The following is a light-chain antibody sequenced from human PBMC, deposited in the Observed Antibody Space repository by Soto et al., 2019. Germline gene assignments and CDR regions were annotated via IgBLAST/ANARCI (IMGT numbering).Light chain of an antibody. V-gene: IGLV2-14*01. Sequence: QSALTQPASVSGSPGQSITISCTGTSSDVGGYNYVSWYQQHTGKAPKFMIYEVSNRPSGVSNRFSGSKSGNTASLTISGLQAEDEADYYCSSYTSSSTLVFGTGTKLTVL. CDR1: SSDVGGYNY. CDR3: SSYTSSSTLV. J-gene: IGLJ1*01. CDR2: EVS.